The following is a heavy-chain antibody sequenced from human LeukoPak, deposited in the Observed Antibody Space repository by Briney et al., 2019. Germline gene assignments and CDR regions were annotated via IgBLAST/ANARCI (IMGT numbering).Heavy chain of an antibody. Sequence: SVKVSCKASGGTFGSYAISWVRQAPGQGLEWMGGIIPIFGTANYAQKFQGRVTITTDESTSTAYMELSSLRSEDTAVYYCAREVGDSSGYYYHYFDYWGQGTLVTVSS. CDR1: GGTFGSYA. D-gene: IGHD3-22*01. CDR3: AREVGDSSGYYYHYFDY. J-gene: IGHJ4*02. V-gene: IGHV1-69*05. CDR2: IIPIFGTA.